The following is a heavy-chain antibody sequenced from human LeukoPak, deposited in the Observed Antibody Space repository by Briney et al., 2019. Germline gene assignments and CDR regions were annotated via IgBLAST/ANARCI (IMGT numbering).Heavy chain of an antibody. CDR1: GFTFSSYG. J-gene: IGHJ6*02. CDR2: IWYDGSNK. CDR3: ARDGTYYDFWSDPNYYYYYGMDV. D-gene: IGHD3-3*01. V-gene: IGHV3-33*01. Sequence: PGGSLRLPCAASGFTFSSYGMHWVRQAPGKGLEWVAVIWYDGSNKYYADSVKGRFTISRDNSKNTLYLQMNSLRAEDTAVYYCARDGTYYDFWSDPNYYYYYGMDVWGQGTTVTVSS.